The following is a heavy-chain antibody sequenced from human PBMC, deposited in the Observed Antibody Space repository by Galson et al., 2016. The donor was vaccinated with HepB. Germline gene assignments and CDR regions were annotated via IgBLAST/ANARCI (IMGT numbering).Heavy chain of an antibody. D-gene: IGHD4-17*01. CDR1: XXSIXXXNX. CDR3: TRESGAYVPFGY. V-gene: IGHV4-4*02. CDR2: ISHSXST. J-gene: IGHJ4*02. Sequence: ETLXLTCAVXXXSIXXXNXXXWVRXPPGKGLEWIGEISHSXSTNYNPSLTSRVTMSFDKSKNESSLEMSSVTAADTAMYYCTRESGAYVPFGYWGQGALVTVSS.